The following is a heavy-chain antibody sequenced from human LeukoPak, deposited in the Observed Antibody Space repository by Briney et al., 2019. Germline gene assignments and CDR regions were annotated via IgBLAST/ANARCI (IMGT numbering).Heavy chain of an antibody. D-gene: IGHD3-22*01. J-gene: IGHJ6*03. CDR1: GGSISSYSYY. CDR2: IYTSGST. Sequence: PSQTLSLTCTVSGGSISSYSYYWRWIRQPAGKGLEWIGRIYTSGSTNYNPSLKSRVTISVDTSKNQFSLKLSSVTAADTAVYYCARVGGDYDSSGYYYSYYYMDVWGKGTTVTVSS. V-gene: IGHV4-61*02. CDR3: ARVGGDYDSSGYYYSYYYMDV.